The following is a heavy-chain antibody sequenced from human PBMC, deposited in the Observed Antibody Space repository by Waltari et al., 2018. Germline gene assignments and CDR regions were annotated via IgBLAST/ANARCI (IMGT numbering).Heavy chain of an antibody. CDR2: IYHSGST. CDR1: GYSISRRYY. CDR3: AREGVYDSSGFGGY. D-gene: IGHD3-22*01. V-gene: IGHV4-38-2*02. J-gene: IGHJ4*02. Sequence: QVQLQESGPGLVKPSETLSLTCAVSGYSISRRYYWGWIRQPPGKGLEWIGSIYHSGSTYYNPSLKSRVTISVDTSKNQFSLKLSSVTAADTAVYYCAREGVYDSSGFGGYWGQGTLVTVSS.